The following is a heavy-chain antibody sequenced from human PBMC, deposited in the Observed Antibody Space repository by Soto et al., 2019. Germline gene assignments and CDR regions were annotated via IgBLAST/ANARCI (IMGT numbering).Heavy chain of an antibody. CDR2: IYSGGST. CDR3: ARVEYSSSWYNVDYYYGMDV. D-gene: IGHD6-13*01. Sequence: PGGSLRLSCAASGFTVSSNYMSWVRQAPGKGLEWVSVIYSGGSTYYADSVKGRFTISRDNSKNTLYLQMNSLRAEDTAVYYCARVEYSSSWYNVDYYYGMDVWGQGTTVTVSS. J-gene: IGHJ6*02. CDR1: GFTVSSNY. V-gene: IGHV3-66*01.